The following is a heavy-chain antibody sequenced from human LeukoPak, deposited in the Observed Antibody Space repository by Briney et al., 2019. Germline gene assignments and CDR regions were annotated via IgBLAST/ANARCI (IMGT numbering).Heavy chain of an antibody. CDR1: GYTFTSCY. J-gene: IGHJ5*02. Sequence: ASVKVSCKASGYTFTSCYMHWVRQAPGQGLEWMGIINPSGGSTSYAQKFQGRVTMTRDTSTSTVYMELSSLRSEDTAVYYCAIRRATVNNWFDPWGQGTLVTVSS. CDR2: INPSGGST. V-gene: IGHV1-46*01. D-gene: IGHD4-11*01. CDR3: AIRRATVNNWFDP.